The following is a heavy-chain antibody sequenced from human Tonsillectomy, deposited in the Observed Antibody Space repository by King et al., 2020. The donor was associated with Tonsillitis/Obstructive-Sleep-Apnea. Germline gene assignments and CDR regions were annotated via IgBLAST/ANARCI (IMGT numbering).Heavy chain of an antibody. CDR2: IYSGGST. V-gene: IGHV3-66*01. CDR1: GFTVSNNY. D-gene: IGHD6-19*01. J-gene: IGHJ4*02. Sequence: VQLVESGGGLVQPGGSLRLSCAASGFTVSNNYMNWVRQAPGKGLEWVSVIYSGGSTYYTDSVKDRFTISRDNSKNTLYLQMNNLRAEDPALYYCARGYRYSTGWYNFDYWGQGTLVTVSS. CDR3: ARGYRYSTGWYNFDY.